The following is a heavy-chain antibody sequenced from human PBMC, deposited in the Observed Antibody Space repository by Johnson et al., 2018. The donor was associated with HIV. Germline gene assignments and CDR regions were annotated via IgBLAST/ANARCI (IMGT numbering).Heavy chain of an antibody. V-gene: IGHV3-23*04. CDR1: GFTVSSNY. D-gene: IGHD2-15*01. J-gene: IGHJ3*02. CDR3: ARDDGGGGDACDI. CDR2: ISGSGGST. Sequence: VQLVESGGGVVRPGGSLRLSCAASGFTVSSNYMTWVRQAPGKGLEWVSAISGSGGSTYYADSVKGRFTISRDNSKNTLYLQMNSLRAEDTAVYCCARDDGGGGDACDIWGQGTMVTVSS.